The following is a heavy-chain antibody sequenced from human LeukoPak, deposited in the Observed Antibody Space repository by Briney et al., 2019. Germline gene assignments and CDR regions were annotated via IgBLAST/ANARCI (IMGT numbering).Heavy chain of an antibody. D-gene: IGHD2-8*01. Sequence: GGSLRLSCAGSGFIFSTYGMHWVRQAPGKGLEWVAYIQYDGSNEQYADSVKGRLSISRDSSKNILYLQMNSLRAEDTAVYYCAKDRCSNGIGCYYYYMDVWGKGTTVTISS. CDR2: IQYDGSNE. CDR3: AKDRCSNGIGCYYYYMDV. J-gene: IGHJ6*03. V-gene: IGHV3-30*02. CDR1: GFIFSTYG.